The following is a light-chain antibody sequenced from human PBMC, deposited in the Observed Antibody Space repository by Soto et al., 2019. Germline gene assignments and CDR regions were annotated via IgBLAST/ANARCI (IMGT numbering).Light chain of an antibody. CDR2: DNN. CDR3: AAWDASLGGFYV. CDR1: SSNTGADYD. Sequence: QSVLTQPPSVSGAPGQRVTISCTGSSSNTGADYDVHWYQHLPGSAPKLLIYDNNIRPSGVPDRFSGSKSGTSASLAITGLQAEDEGDYYCAAWDASLGGFYVFGSGTKLTVL. J-gene: IGLJ1*01. V-gene: IGLV1-40*01.